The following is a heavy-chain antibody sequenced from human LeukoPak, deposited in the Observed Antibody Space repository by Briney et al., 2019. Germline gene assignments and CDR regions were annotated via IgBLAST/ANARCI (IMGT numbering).Heavy chain of an antibody. D-gene: IGHD2-15*01. Sequence: PSGGALRLSCAASGFTVSSNYMSWVRQAPGKGLEWVSVIYSGGSTYYADSVKGRFTISRDNSKNTLYLQLNSLRAEDTAVYYCARGYCSGGSCYGAFDIWGQGTMITVSS. CDR2: IYSGGST. V-gene: IGHV3-53*01. J-gene: IGHJ3*02. CDR3: ARGYCSGGSCYGAFDI. CDR1: GFTVSSNY.